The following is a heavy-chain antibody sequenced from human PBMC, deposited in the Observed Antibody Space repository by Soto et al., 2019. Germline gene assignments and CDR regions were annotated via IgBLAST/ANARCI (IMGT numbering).Heavy chain of an antibody. V-gene: IGHV1-2*02. CDR3: ARVDGGNSQPFDN. Sequence: ASVPVSCTASGYTFTGYYMHWVRPAPGQGLEWMGWINPNSGGTNYAQKFQGRVTMTRDTSISTAYMELSRLRSDDTAVYYCARVDGGNSQPFDNWGQGTLFTVSS. CDR2: INPNSGGT. J-gene: IGHJ4*02. CDR1: GYTFTGYY. D-gene: IGHD2-21*01.